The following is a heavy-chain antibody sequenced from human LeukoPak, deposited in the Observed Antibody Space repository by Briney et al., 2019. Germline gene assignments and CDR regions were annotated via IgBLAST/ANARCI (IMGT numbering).Heavy chain of an antibody. D-gene: IGHD5-12*01. CDR2: ISSSTSYI. Sequence: GGSLRLSCAASGFTFTIYSMNWVRQAPGKGLEWVSSISSSTSYIYNADSVKGRFTISRDNSKNTLYLQMNSLRAEDTAVYYCARGPSGYHNTGGQGTLVTVSS. CDR1: GFTFTIYS. J-gene: IGHJ4*02. V-gene: IGHV3-21*01. CDR3: ARGPSGYHNT.